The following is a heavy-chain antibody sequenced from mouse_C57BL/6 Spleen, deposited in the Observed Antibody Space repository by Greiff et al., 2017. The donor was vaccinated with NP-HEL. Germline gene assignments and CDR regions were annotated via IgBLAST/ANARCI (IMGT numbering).Heavy chain of an antibody. CDR2: IHPNSGST. CDR3: ARLNDYDRGVYYAMDY. J-gene: IGHJ4*01. CDR1: GYTFTSYW. D-gene: IGHD2-4*01. Sequence: QVQLQQPGAELVKPGASVKLSCKASGYTFTSYWMHWVKQRPGQGLEWIGMIHPNSGSTNYNEKFKSKATLTVDKSSSTAYMQLSSLTSEDSAVYYCARLNDYDRGVYYAMDYWGQGTSVTVSS. V-gene: IGHV1-64*01.